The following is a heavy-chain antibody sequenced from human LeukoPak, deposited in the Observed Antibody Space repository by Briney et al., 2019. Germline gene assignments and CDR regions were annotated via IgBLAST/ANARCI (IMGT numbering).Heavy chain of an antibody. CDR2: INPNSGGT. Sequence: ASVKVSCKASGYTFTGYYMHWVRQARGQGLEWMGWINPNSGGTNYAQKFQGRVTMTRDTSISTAYMELSRLRSVDTAVYYCARYRALTGYHYWGQGTLVTVSS. D-gene: IGHD3-9*01. J-gene: IGHJ4*02. CDR3: ARYRALTGYHY. V-gene: IGHV1-2*02. CDR1: GYTFTGYY.